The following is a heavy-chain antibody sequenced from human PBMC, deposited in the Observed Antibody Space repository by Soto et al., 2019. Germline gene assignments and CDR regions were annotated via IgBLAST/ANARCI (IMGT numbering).Heavy chain of an antibody. V-gene: IGHV1-18*04. J-gene: IGHJ6*02. CDR1: GYTFTSYG. D-gene: IGHD2-2*01. CDR3: ARHGVVVPAAHSDYYGMDV. Sequence: ASVKVSCKASGYTFTSYGISWVRQAPGQGLEWMGWISAYNGNTNYAQKLQGRVTMTTDTSTSTAYMELRSLRSDDTAVYYCARHGVVVPAAHSDYYGMDVWGQGTTVTVSS. CDR2: ISAYNGNT.